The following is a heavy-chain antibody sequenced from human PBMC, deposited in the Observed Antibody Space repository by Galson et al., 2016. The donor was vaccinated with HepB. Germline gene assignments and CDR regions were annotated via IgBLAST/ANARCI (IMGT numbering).Heavy chain of an antibody. D-gene: IGHD2-15*01. CDR2: TYYRSKWYN. Sequence: CAISEDSVSSNSAAWNWIRQSPSRGLEWLGRTYYRSKWYNEYAQSVKSRITINPDTSKNQFSLQLNSVTPDDTAVYYCARENLGDCGGGICYYRNFNYWGQGTLVTVSS. CDR1: EDSVSSNSAA. V-gene: IGHV6-1*01. J-gene: IGHJ4*02. CDR3: ARENLGDCGGGICYYRNFNY.